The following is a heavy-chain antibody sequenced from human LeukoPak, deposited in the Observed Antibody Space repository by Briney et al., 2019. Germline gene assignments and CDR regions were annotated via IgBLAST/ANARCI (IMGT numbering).Heavy chain of an antibody. CDR1: GYNFIGYF. CDR2: IDPHSGDT. J-gene: IGHJ4*02. V-gene: IGHV1-2*02. CDR3: ARVRGGYCTGDRCYGDFFFDN. Sequence: ASVTVSFKTSGYNFIGYFIHWVRQAPGQGLEWMGWIDPHSGDTAYANKFQGRVTLTRDTTTTTVFMESNSLRSGDTAVYFCARVRGGYCTGDRCYGDFFFDNWGQGTLVTVTS. D-gene: IGHD2-15*01.